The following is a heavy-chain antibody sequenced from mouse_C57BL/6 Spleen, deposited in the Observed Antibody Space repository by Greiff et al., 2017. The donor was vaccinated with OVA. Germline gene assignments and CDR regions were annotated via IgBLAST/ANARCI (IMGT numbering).Heavy chain of an antibody. CDR2: IYPGSGNT. D-gene: IGHD2-4*01. V-gene: IGHV1-84*01. J-gene: IGHJ4*01. Sequence: QVQLKQSGPELVKPGASVKISCKASGYTFTDYYINWVKQRPGQGLEWIGWIYPGSGNTKYNEKFKGKATLTVDTSSSTAYMQLSSLTSEDSAVYFCARIYYDYDGERDYAMDYWGQGTSVTVSS. CDR1: GYTFTDYY. CDR3: ARIYYDYDGERDYAMDY.